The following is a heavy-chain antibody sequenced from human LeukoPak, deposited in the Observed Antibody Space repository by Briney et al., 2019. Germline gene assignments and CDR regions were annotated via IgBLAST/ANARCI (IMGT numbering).Heavy chain of an antibody. Sequence: GGSLRLSCAASGFTFSSYAMSWVRQAPGKGLEWVSAINGSGGSTYYADSVKGRFTISRDNSKNTLYLQMTSLRAEDTAVYYCAKDRHDYCSGGSCPNWFDPWGQGTLVT. CDR1: GFTFSSYA. CDR2: INGSGGST. J-gene: IGHJ5*02. CDR3: AKDRHDYCSGGSCPNWFDP. V-gene: IGHV3-23*01. D-gene: IGHD2-15*01.